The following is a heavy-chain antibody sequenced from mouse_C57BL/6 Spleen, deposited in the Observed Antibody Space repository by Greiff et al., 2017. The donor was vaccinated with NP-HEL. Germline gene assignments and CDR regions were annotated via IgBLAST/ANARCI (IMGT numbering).Heavy chain of an antibody. J-gene: IGHJ2*01. V-gene: IGHV5-17*01. D-gene: IGHD1-1*01. Sequence: DVKLVESGGGLVKPGGSLKLSCAASGFTFSDYGMHWVRQAPEKGLEWVAYISSGSSTIYYADTVKGRFTISRDNAKNTLFLQMTSLRSEDTAMYYWARGGTVVANFDYWGQGTTLTVSS. CDR1: GFTFSDYG. CDR2: ISSGSSTI. CDR3: ARGGTVVANFDY.